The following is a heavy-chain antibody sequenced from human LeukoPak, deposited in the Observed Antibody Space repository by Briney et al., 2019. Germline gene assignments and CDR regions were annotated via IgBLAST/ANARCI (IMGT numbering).Heavy chain of an antibody. CDR2: IHHSGST. Sequence: SGTLSLTCAVSGGSISTNNWWTWVRQPPGKGLEWIGEIHHSGSTDYNPSLKSRVTISPDKSKNQFSLTLTSVTAADTAVYYCARDRYYYDSSGYRRMDVWGKGTTVTISS. V-gene: IGHV4-4*02. CDR3: ARDRYYYDSSGYRRMDV. D-gene: IGHD3-22*01. J-gene: IGHJ6*04. CDR1: GGSISTNNW.